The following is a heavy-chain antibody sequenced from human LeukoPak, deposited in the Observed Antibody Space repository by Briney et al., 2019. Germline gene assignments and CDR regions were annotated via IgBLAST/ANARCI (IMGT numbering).Heavy chain of an antibody. CDR2: VYSGVNT. Sequence: GGSLRLSCAASGFTVSSNYMSWVRQAPGKGLEWVSVVYSGVNTYYVDSVKGRFTISSDNSKNTLYLQMNSLRAEDTAVYYCARVMDYFDYWGQGTLVTVSS. V-gene: IGHV3-53*01. CDR3: ARVMDYFDY. D-gene: IGHD5-24*01. CDR1: GFTVSSNY. J-gene: IGHJ4*02.